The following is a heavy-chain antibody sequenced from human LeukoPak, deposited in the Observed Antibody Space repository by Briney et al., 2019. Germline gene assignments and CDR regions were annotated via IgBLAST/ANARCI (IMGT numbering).Heavy chain of an antibody. CDR2: IYHSGST. J-gene: IGHJ6*03. D-gene: IGHD5-24*01. Sequence: SETLSLTCTVSGYSISSGYYWGWIRQPPGKGLEWIGSIYHSGSTYYNPSLKSRVTISVDTSKNHFSLKLSSVTAADTAVYYCAGQFYYYYYYMDVWGKGTTVTVSS. CDR1: GYSISSGYY. CDR3: AGQFYYYYYYMDV. V-gene: IGHV4-38-2*02.